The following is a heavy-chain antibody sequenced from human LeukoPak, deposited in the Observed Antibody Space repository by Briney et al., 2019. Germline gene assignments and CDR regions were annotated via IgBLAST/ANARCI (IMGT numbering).Heavy chain of an antibody. CDR2: IYPRDSDT. J-gene: IGHJ4*01. CDR1: GYTFSDYW. CDR3: ATQPPNYDSIGYYFFGH. V-gene: IGHV5-51*01. D-gene: IGHD3-22*01. Sequence: GESLKISCHTSGYTFSDYWIGWVRQMPGKGLEWMGIIYPRDSDTKYSPSFQGQVVISVDKSINTAYLQWSSLKASDTATYYCATQPPNYDSIGYYFFGHWGQGTLVTVSP.